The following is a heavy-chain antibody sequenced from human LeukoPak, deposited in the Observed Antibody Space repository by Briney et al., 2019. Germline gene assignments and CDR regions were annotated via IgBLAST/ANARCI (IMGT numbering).Heavy chain of an antibody. CDR1: GYTFTSYG. D-gene: IGHD5-18*01. Sequence: ASVKVSCKASGYTFTSYGISWVRQAPGQGLEWMGWISAYNGNTNYAQKLQGRVTMTTDTSTGTAYMELRSLRSDDTAVYYCARLLVKGYSYGYATYYFDYWGQGTLVTVSS. V-gene: IGHV1-18*01. J-gene: IGHJ4*02. CDR3: ARLLVKGYSYGYATYYFDY. CDR2: ISAYNGNT.